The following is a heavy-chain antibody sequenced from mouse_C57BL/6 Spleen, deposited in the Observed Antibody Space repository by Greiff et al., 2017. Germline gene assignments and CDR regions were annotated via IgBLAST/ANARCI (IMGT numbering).Heavy chain of an antibody. V-gene: IGHV5-16*01. CDR1: GFTFSDYY. CDR2: INYDGSST. J-gene: IGHJ3*01. D-gene: IGHD3-2*02. CDR3: AREDSSGYWFAY. Sequence: EVMLVESEGGLVQPGSSMKLSCTASGFTFSDYYMAWVRQVPEKGLEWVANINYDGSSTYYLDSLKSRFIISSDNAKNNLCLQVSSLNYEDTATYYCAREDSSGYWFAYWGPGPLVTGSA.